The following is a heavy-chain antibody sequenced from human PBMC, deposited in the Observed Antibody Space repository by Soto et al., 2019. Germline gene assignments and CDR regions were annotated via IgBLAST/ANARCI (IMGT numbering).Heavy chain of an antibody. CDR3: ARDRPWGSGSYYYYYGMDV. CDR2: IIPIFGTA. Sequence: SVKVSCKASGGTFSSCAISWVRQAPGQGLEWMGGIIPIFGTANYAQKFQGRVTITADESTSTAYMELSSLRSEDTAVYYCARDRPWGSGSYYYYYGMDVWGQGTTVTVS. J-gene: IGHJ6*02. CDR1: GGTFSSCA. D-gene: IGHD3-10*01. V-gene: IGHV1-69*13.